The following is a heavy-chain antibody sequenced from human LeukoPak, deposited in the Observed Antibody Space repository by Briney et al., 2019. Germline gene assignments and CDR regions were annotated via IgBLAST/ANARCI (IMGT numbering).Heavy chain of an antibody. D-gene: IGHD3-10*01. CDR3: ARYYGSGTYSLDY. CDR2: INNDASST. CDR1: GFTFSSYA. V-gene: IGHV3-74*01. Sequence: GGSLRLSCAASGFTFSSYAMSWVRQAPGKGLVWVSRINNDASSTSYADSVKGRFTISRDSAKNTLYLQMNSLRAEDTAVYYCARYYGSGTYSLDYWGQGTLVTVSS. J-gene: IGHJ4*02.